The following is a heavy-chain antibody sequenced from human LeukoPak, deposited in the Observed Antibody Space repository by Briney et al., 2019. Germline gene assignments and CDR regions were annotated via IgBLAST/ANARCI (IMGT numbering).Heavy chain of an antibody. CDR3: ARKVIPREPYYYYMDV. J-gene: IGHJ6*03. V-gene: IGHV4-39*01. Sequence: SETLSLTCTVSGGSISSSSYYWGWIRQPPGKGLEWIGSIYYSGSTYYNPSLKSRVTISVDTSKNQFSLKLSSVTAADTAVYYCARKVIPREPYYYYMDVWGKGTRVTVSS. CDR2: IYYSGST. D-gene: IGHD1-14*01. CDR1: GGSISSSSYY.